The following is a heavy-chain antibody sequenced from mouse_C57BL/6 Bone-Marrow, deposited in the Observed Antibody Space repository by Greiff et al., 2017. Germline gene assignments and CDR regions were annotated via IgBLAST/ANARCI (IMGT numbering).Heavy chain of an antibody. Sequence: EVKLVESGGGLVQPGESLKLSCESNEYEFPSHDMSWVRKTPEKRLELVAAINSDGGSTYYPDTMEGRFIISRDNTKKTLYLQLSSLRSENTALYYYARLQLGLWFAYWGQGTLVTVSA. J-gene: IGHJ3*01. D-gene: IGHD4-1*02. CDR3: ARLQLGLWFAY. CDR2: INSDGGST. CDR1: EYEFPSHD. V-gene: IGHV5-2*03.